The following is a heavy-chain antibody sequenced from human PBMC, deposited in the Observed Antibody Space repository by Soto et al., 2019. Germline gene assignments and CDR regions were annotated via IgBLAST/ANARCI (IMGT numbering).Heavy chain of an antibody. V-gene: IGHV1-18*01. CDR2: ISAYNGNT. D-gene: IGHD3-3*01. J-gene: IGHJ6*02. CDR3: ARHQDSSFGVVTIYYYYGMDV. Sequence: QVQLVQSGAEVKKPGASVKVSCKASGYTFTSYGICWVRQAPGQGLEWMGWISAYNGNTNYAQQLQGRVTMTTVTSASRAYMVLSSMRFDDAAVYYCARHQDSSFGVVTIYYYYGMDVWGQGTTVTVSS. CDR1: GYTFTSYG.